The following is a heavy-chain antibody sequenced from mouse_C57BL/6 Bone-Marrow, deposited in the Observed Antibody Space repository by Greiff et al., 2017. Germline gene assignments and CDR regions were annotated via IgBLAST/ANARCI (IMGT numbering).Heavy chain of an antibody. CDR3: ARLDDGYFYFDY. CDR1: GFTFSSYA. CDR2: ISDGGSYT. D-gene: IGHD2-3*01. J-gene: IGHJ2*01. Sequence: EVHLVESGGGLVKPGGSLKLSCAASGFTFSSYAMSWVRQTPEKRLEWVATISDGGSYTYYPDNVKGRFTISRDNAKNNLYLQMSHLKSEDTAMYDCARLDDGYFYFDYWGQGTTLTVSS. V-gene: IGHV5-4*01.